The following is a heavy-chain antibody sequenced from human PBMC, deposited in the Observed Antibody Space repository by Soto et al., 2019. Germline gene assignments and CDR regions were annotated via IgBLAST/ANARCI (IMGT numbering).Heavy chain of an antibody. CDR2: ISHSGST. V-gene: IGHV4-38-2*01. J-gene: IGHJ5*02. D-gene: IGHD3-16*01. Sequence: PSETLSLTCAVSGYSISSGYYWGWIRQPPGKGLEWIGSISHSGSTYYNPSLKSRVTISVDTSKKQFSLKLTSVTAADPAVYYCARLGAWGDSSGPYDLWGKGPLVTVSS. CDR3: ARLGAWGDSSGPYDL. CDR1: GYSISSGYY.